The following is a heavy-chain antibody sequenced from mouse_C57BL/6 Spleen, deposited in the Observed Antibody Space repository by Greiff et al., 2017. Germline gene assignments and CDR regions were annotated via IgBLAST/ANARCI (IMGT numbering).Heavy chain of an antibody. CDR1: GYTFTSYW. CDR2: IDPSDSYT. Sequence: QVQLQQPGAELVMPGASVKLSCKASGYTFTSYWMHWVKQRPGQGLEWIGEIDPSDSYTNYNQKFKGKSTLTVDKSSSTDYMQLSSLTAEDSAVYYCARGDYDYPRFAYWGQGTLVTVSA. CDR3: ARGDYDYPRFAY. D-gene: IGHD2-4*01. J-gene: IGHJ3*01. V-gene: IGHV1-69*01.